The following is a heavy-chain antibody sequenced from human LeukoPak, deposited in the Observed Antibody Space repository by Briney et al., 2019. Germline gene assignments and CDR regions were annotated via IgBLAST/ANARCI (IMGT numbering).Heavy chain of an antibody. CDR3: ARGEYSPDY. V-gene: IGHV1-2*02. Sequence: ASVKVSCKASGYAFTGYYMHWVRQAPGQGLEWMGWINPNSGGTNYAQKFQGRVTMTRDMSTSTVYMELSSLRSEDTAVYYCARGEYSPDYWGQGTLVTVSS. CDR1: GYAFTGYY. D-gene: IGHD3-16*01. CDR2: INPNSGGT. J-gene: IGHJ4*02.